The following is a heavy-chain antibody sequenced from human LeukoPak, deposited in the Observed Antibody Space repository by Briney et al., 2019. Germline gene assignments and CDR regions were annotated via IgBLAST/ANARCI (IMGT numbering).Heavy chain of an antibody. CDR2: ISSSSTYT. V-gene: IGHV3-11*06. D-gene: IGHD5-18*01. Sequence: GGSLRLSCAASGFTFSDYYMSWIRRAPGKGLEWVSYISSSSTYTNYADSVKGRFTISRDNAKNSLYLQMNSLRVGDTAVYYCASRNAAMVGFDYWGQGTLVTVSS. CDR1: GFTFSDYY. J-gene: IGHJ4*02. CDR3: ASRNAAMVGFDY.